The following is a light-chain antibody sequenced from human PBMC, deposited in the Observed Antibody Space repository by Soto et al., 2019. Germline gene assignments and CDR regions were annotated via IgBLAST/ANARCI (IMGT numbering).Light chain of an antibody. J-gene: IGKJ2*01. CDR2: KAS. CDR1: QSISSW. CDR3: QQYNSWYT. V-gene: IGKV1-5*03. Sequence: DIQMTQSPSTLSASVGDRVTITCRASQSISSWLAWYQQKPGKAPKLLIYKASSLESGVPSRFSGSGSGTEFTLTISSLQPDDFATYYCQQYNSWYTFRHGTKLEIK.